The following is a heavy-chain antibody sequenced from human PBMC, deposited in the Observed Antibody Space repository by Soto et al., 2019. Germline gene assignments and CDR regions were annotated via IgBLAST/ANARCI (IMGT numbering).Heavy chain of an antibody. V-gene: IGHV2-5*01. CDR2: IYWHDEK. D-gene: IGHD6-13*01. Sequence: QITLKESGPTLVKPTQTLTLTCTCSGFALSTRGVGVGWIRQPPGKALEWLALIYWHDEKRYNPSLKSRLTIPKDTSKNLVVLTLTNVDPVDTGTYYCAHRHPSAVGTDRYCFGSWGQGSLVTVSS. J-gene: IGHJ5*01. CDR3: AHRHPSAVGTDRYCFGS. CDR1: GFALSTRGVG.